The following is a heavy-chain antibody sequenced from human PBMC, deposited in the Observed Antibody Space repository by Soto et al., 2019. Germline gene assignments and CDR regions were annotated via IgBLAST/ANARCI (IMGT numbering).Heavy chain of an antibody. CDR2: ISAYNGNT. V-gene: IGHV1-18*01. D-gene: IGHD2-15*01. CDR1: GYTFTNFG. Sequence: QVQLVQSGAEVKKPGASVKVSCKASGYTFTNFGISWVRQAPGQGLEWMGWISAYNGNTNYAQNFQGRVTMTTDTSTSTAHRELRSLRSDYTAVYYCARGGTPIYYWGQGTLVTVSS. CDR3: ARGGTPIYY. J-gene: IGHJ4*02.